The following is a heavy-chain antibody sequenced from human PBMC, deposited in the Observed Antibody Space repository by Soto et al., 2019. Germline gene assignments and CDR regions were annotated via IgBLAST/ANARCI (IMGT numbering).Heavy chain of an antibody. D-gene: IGHD4-4*01. V-gene: IGHV4-30-4*01. Sequence: QVQLQESGPGLVKPSQTLSLTCTVSGGSISSGDYCWGWIRQPPGKGLQWIVYMSNSGRTYYNPSLKSRVTISTDASKNHFTLNSTSVTAADTAVYYWDRNNYVGNLEGYYIAHRRQGTLVTVSS. CDR1: GGSISSGDYC. CDR3: DRNNYVGNLEGYYIAH. CDR2: MSNSGRT. J-gene: IGHJ4*02.